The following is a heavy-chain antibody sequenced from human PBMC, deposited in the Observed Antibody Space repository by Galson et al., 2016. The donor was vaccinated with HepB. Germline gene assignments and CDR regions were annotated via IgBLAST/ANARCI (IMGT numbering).Heavy chain of an antibody. V-gene: IGHV1-18*01. CDR2: ISAYNGDT. D-gene: IGHD3-10*01. Sequence: SVKVSCKASGYTFSSFGFSWVRQAPGQGLEWMGWISAYNGDTNYAQKFQGRVTMTTDSFTSTAYMELRSLRSDDTAVYFCATVPGSESLWFKEFLDYWGQGTLVTVSS. CDR3: ATVPGSESLWFKEFLDY. J-gene: IGHJ4*02. CDR1: GYTFSSFG.